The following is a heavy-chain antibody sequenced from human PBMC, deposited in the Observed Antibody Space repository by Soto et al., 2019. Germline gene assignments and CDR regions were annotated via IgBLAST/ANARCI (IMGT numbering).Heavy chain of an antibody. CDR3: ARDKDDGYRIFDY. Sequence: GASVKVSCKASGGTFSSYAISWVRQAPGQGLEWMGGIIPIFGTANYAQKFQGWVTMTRDTSISTAYMELSRLRSDDTAVYYCARDKDDGYRIFDYWGQGTLVTVSS. V-gene: IGHV1-69*05. J-gene: IGHJ4*02. CDR1: GGTFSSYA. D-gene: IGHD5-12*01. CDR2: IIPIFGTA.